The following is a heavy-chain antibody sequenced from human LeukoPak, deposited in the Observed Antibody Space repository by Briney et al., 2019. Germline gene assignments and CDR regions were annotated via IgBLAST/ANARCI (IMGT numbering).Heavy chain of an antibody. CDR1: GFTFSNYE. Sequence: GGSLRLSCAASGFTFSNYEMNWVRQAPGKGLEWVSFISASGTTTYYADSVKGRFTSSRDNAKNSIYLQMNSLRAEDTAAYFCARVVGYYGSGNYYFDSWGQGTPVTVSS. D-gene: IGHD3-10*01. J-gene: IGHJ4*02. CDR3: ARVVGYYGSGNYYFDS. CDR2: ISASGTTT. V-gene: IGHV3-48*03.